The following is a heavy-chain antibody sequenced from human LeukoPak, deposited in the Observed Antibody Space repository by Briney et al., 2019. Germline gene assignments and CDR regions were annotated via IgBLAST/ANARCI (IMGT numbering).Heavy chain of an antibody. CDR3: AKDGGLWVSAHWGDP. D-gene: IGHD7-27*01. CDR2: ISGSGGST. CDR1: GFTFSSYA. Sequence: PGGSLRPSYAASGFTFSSYAMSWVRQAPGKGLEWVSAISGSGGSTYYADSVRGRFTISRDNSKNTLYLQMNSLRAEDTAVYYCAKDGGLWVSAHWGDPWGRGTLVTVSS. J-gene: IGHJ5*02. V-gene: IGHV3-23*01.